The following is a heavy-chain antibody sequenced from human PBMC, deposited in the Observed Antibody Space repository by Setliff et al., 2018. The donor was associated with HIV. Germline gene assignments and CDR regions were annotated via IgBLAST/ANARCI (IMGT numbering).Heavy chain of an antibody. CDR1: GGSISSSSFY. CDR2: VYYSGST. CDR3: ARERRGYYLGTPFDY. Sequence: SETLSLTCAVSGGSISSSSFYWAWIRQPPGKGLEWIGSVYYSGSTYYNPSLKSRVTISIDTSKNQFSLKLSSVTAADTAVYYCARERRGYYLGTPFDYWGQGTLVTVSS. D-gene: IGHD3-3*01. V-gene: IGHV4-39*02. J-gene: IGHJ4*02.